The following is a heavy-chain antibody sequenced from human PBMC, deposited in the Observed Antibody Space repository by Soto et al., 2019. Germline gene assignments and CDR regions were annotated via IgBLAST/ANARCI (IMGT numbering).Heavy chain of an antibody. J-gene: IGHJ3*02. CDR1: GGSISSGGYY. CDR3: ARDQAVKNAFDI. CDR2: IYYSGST. Sequence: QVQLQESGPGLVKPSQTLSLTCTVSGGSISSGGYYWSWIRQHPGKGLEWIGYIYYSGSTYYNPSLKSRGTIAVDTSKNQGSLKLSSVTAADTAGYYCARDQAVKNAFDIWGQGTMVTVSS. V-gene: IGHV4-31*03.